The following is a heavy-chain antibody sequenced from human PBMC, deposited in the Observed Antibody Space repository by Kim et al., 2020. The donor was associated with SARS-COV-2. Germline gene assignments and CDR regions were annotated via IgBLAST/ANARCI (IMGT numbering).Heavy chain of an antibody. CDR2: MNPNSGNT. CDR1: VYTFTSYD. Sequence: ASVKVSCKASVYTFTSYDINWVRQATGQGLEWMGWMNPNSGNTGYAQKFQGRVTITRNTSISTAYMELSSLRSEDTAVYYCARGLQRYCSSTSCHGGWFDPWGQGTLVTVSS. J-gene: IGHJ5*02. D-gene: IGHD2-2*01. V-gene: IGHV1-8*03. CDR3: ARGLQRYCSSTSCHGGWFDP.